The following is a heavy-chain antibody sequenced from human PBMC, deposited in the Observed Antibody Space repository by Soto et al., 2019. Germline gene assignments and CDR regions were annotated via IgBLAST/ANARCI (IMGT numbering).Heavy chain of an antibody. V-gene: IGHV3-48*03. J-gene: IGHJ6*02. D-gene: IGHD3-10*01. CDR2: ISSSGSTI. CDR1: GFTFSSYE. CDR3: ARARLLPPRGDGMDV. Sequence: PGGSLRLSCAASGFTFSSYEMNWVRQAPGKGLEWVSYISSSGSTIYYADSVKGRFTISRDNAKNSLYLQMNSLRAEDTAVYYCARARLLPPRGDGMDVWGQGTTVTVSS.